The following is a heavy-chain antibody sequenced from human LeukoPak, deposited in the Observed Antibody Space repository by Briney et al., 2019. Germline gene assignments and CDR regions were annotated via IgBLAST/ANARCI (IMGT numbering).Heavy chain of an antibody. D-gene: IGHD3-3*01. CDR1: GFTFSDYY. Sequence: GGSLRLSCAASGFTFSDYYMSWIRQAPGKGLEWVSAISGSGGSTYYADSVKGRFTISRDNSKNTPYLQMNSLRAEDTAVYYCAKEMVGVVIMGDFDYWGQGTLVTVSS. CDR2: ISGSGGST. V-gene: IGHV3-23*01. J-gene: IGHJ4*02. CDR3: AKEMVGVVIMGDFDY.